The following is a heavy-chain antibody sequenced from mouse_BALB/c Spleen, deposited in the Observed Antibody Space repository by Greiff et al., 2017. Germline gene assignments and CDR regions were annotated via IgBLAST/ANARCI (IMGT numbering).Heavy chain of an antibody. J-gene: IGHJ1*01. Sequence: VQLKESGPDLVKPGASVKISCKASGYSFTGYYMHWVKQSHGKSLEWIGRVNPNNGGTSYNQKFKGKAILTVDKSSSTAYMELRSLTSEDSAVYYCARVLYDVGWYFDVWGAGTTVTVSS. CDR3: ARVLYDVGWYFDV. CDR2: VNPNNGGT. CDR1: GYSFTGYY. D-gene: IGHD2-12*01. V-gene: IGHV1-26*01.